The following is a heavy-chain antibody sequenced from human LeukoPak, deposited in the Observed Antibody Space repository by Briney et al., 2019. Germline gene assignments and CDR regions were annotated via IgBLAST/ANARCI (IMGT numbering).Heavy chain of an antibody. D-gene: IGHD1-26*01. CDR1: GGSFSGYY. Sequence: SETLSLTCAVYGGSFSGYYWSWIRQPPGKGLEWIGEINHSGSTNYNPSLRSRVTISVDTSKNQFSLKLSSVTAADTAVYYCARSGGTYWGQGTLVTVSS. CDR2: INHSGST. J-gene: IGHJ4*02. CDR3: ARSGGTY. V-gene: IGHV4-34*01.